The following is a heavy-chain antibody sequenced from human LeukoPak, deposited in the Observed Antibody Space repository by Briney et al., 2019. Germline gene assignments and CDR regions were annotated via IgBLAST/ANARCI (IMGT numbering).Heavy chain of an antibody. CDR2: ISYDGNNK. J-gene: IGHJ4*02. CDR3: AKDRCYYGSGSYYSDY. Sequence: GGSLRLSCAASGFTFGSYAMHWVRQAPGKGLEWVAVISYDGNNKYYPDSVKGRFTISRDNSKNTLYLQMNSLRAEDTAVYYCAKDRCYYGSGSYYSDYWGQGTLVTVSS. V-gene: IGHV3-30*04. D-gene: IGHD3-10*01. CDR1: GFTFGSYA.